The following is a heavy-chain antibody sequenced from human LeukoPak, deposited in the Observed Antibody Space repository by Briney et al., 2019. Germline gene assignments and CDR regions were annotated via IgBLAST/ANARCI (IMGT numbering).Heavy chain of an antibody. CDR2: IYTSGRT. D-gene: IGHD3-22*01. V-gene: IGHV4-4*07. Sequence: KSSETLSLTCTISGGSISSYYWSWIRQPVGKGLEWIGRIYTSGRTNYNPSLKSRVTMSVDTSKNQFSLKLSSVTAADTAVYYCAREGGPYDSSHYWGQGTLVTVSS. CDR3: AREGGPYDSSHY. J-gene: IGHJ4*02. CDR1: GGSISSYY.